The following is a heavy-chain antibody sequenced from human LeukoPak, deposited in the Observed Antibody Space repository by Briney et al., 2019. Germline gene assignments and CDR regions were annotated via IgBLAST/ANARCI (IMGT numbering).Heavy chain of an antibody. D-gene: IGHD4-17*01. V-gene: IGHV1-46*01. Sequence: ASVKVSCKASGYTFTSYYMHWVRQAPGQGLEWMGIINPSGGSTSYAQKFQGRVTMTRDTSTSTVYMELSSLRSEDTAVYYCARDGDCGDYVVGGPWRYWGQGTLVTVSS. CDR3: ARDGDCGDYVVGGPWRY. CDR1: GYTFTSYY. CDR2: INPSGGST. J-gene: IGHJ4*02.